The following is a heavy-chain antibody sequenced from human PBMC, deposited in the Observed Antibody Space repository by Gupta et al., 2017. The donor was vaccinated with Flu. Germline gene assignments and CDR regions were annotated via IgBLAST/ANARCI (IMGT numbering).Heavy chain of an antibody. J-gene: IGHJ6*02. CDR2: ISGTGDST. D-gene: IGHD6-6*01. CDR1: GFTFRSYP. Sequence: EVRLLESGGGLVQPGGARRVSWAASGFTFRSYPMTGVRQAPGKGLEWVSAISGTGDSTYYADSVRGRFTISRDNFKNMLYLQMNSLRADDTAVYYCAKGLSSSSSFPREGVDVWGQGATVTVSS. V-gene: IGHV3-23*01. CDR3: AKGLSSSSSFPREGVDV.